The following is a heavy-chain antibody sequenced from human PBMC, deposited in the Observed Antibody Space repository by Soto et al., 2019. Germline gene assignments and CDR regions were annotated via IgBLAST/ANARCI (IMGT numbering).Heavy chain of an antibody. CDR1: GFTFSGYG. CDR3: ARDRYSSGLYDLDY. Sequence: QVQLVESGGGVVQPGRSLRLSCAASGFTFSGYGMHWVRQAPGKGLEWVAVIWYDGSNKYYADSGKGRFTISRDNSKNTLYLQMNRLRAEDTAVYYWARDRYSSGLYDLDYWGQGTLVTVSS. D-gene: IGHD6-19*01. J-gene: IGHJ4*02. CDR2: IWYDGSNK. V-gene: IGHV3-33*01.